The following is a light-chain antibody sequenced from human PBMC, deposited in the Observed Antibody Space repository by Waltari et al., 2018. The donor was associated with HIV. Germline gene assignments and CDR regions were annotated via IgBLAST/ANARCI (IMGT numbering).Light chain of an antibody. CDR3: QQSYSTPWT. Sequence: DIQMTQSPSSLSASVGDRVTITCRASQSTSTYLNWYQQKPGKAPKLLVYDASSLQGGVSSRFSGIGSGTDFTLTISSLQPEDFVTYYCQQSYSTPWTFGQGTKVDI. CDR2: DAS. J-gene: IGKJ1*01. V-gene: IGKV1-39*01. CDR1: QSTSTY.